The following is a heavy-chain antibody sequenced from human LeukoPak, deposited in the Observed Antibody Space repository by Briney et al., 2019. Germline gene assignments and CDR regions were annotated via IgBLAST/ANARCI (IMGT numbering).Heavy chain of an antibody. CDR2: IYTSGST. V-gene: IGHV4-4*07. D-gene: IGHD6-13*01. CDR3: ARATYIAAAGRLGNDAFDI. J-gene: IGHJ3*02. CDR1: GGSISSYY. Sequence: SETLSLTCTVSGGSISSYYWSWIRQPAGKGLEWIGRIYTSGSTNYNPSLKSRVTMSVDTSKNQFSLKLSSVTAADTAVYYCARATYIAAAGRLGNDAFDIWGQGTMVTVSS.